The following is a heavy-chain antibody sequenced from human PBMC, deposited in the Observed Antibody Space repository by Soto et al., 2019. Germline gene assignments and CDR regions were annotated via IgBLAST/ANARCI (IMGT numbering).Heavy chain of an antibody. CDR1: GGTFSSYA. V-gene: IGHV1-69*01. CDR2: IIPIFGTT. J-gene: IGHJ6*02. D-gene: IGHD5-18*01. CDR3: ARGYSYGRGGITGRDYYYGMDV. Sequence: QVQLVQSGAEVKKPGSSVKVSCKASGGTFSSYAISWVRQAPGQGLEWMGGIIPIFGTTNYAQKFQGRVTITADESTSTADMELSSLRSEDTAVYYCARGYSYGRGGITGRDYYYGMDVWGQGTTVTVSS.